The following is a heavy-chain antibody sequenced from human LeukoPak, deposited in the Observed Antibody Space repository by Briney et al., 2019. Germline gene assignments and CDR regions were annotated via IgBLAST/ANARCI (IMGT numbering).Heavy chain of an antibody. CDR1: GFTVSSNY. D-gene: IGHD6-25*01. CDR2: INEDGSQN. CDR3: ARDTSPSIAAVGYDAFDI. J-gene: IGHJ3*02. V-gene: IGHV3-7*01. Sequence: GSLRLSCAASGFTVSSNYMNWVRQAPGKGLEWVANINEDGSQNYYMDSVKGRFTISRDNAKNSLYLQMNSLRAEDTAVYYCARDTSPSIAAVGYDAFDIWGQGTMVTVSS.